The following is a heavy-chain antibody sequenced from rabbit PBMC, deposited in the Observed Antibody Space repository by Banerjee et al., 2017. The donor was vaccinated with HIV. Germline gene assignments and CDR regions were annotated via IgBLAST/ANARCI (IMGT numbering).Heavy chain of an antibody. J-gene: IGHJ3*01. Sequence: QEQLVESGGGLVQPEGSLTLTCKASGFSYSGGYDMCWVRQAPGKGLEWIACIYAGSSGSTYYASWAKGRFTISKTSSTTVTLLMTSLTAADTATYFCARDLAGVIGWNFGLWGQGTLVTVS. CDR3: ARDLAGVIGWNFGL. CDR1: GFSYSGGYD. CDR2: IYAGSSGST. V-gene: IGHV1S45*01. D-gene: IGHD4-1*01.